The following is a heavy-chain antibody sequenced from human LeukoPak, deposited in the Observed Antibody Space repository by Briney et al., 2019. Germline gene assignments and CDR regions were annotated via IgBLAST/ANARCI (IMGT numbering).Heavy chain of an antibody. Sequence: GESLKISCKGSGYSCTRNWIGWVRQMPGKGLEWIGIIHPGESDTRYSPSFQGQVTISADRSINTAYLQWSSLKASDTAMYYCARRVVNNRNWYFNLWGRGTLVTVSS. CDR3: ARRVVNNRNWYFNL. D-gene: IGHD4-23*01. V-gene: IGHV5-51*01. J-gene: IGHJ2*01. CDR2: IHPGESDT. CDR1: GYSCTRNW.